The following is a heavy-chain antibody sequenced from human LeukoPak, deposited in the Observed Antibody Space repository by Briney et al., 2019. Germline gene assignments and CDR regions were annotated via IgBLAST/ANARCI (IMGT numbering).Heavy chain of an antibody. V-gene: IGHV3-23*01. Sequence: PLGSLRLSCVASGFSFDTYAMSWVRQPPGKGLDWVSGISDTGRKRHYTDSLKGRFTISRDNSKNTLHLQMNSLRAEDTALYFCAKDHDNGDYYYYFDSWGQGTLVTVSS. CDR2: ISDTGRKR. D-gene: IGHD2-21*02. J-gene: IGHJ4*02. CDR1: GFSFDTYA. CDR3: AKDHDNGDYYYYFDS.